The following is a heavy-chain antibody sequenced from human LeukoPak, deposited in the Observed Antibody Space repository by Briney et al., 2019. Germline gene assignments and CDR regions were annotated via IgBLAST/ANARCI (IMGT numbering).Heavy chain of an antibody. Sequence: GGSLRLSCAASGFTFSSYSMNWVRQAPGKGLEWVSAISGSGGSTYYADSVKGRFTISRDNSKNTLYLQMNSLRAEDTAVYYCANSLSGGSYDPFDIWGQGTMVTVSS. CDR2: ISGSGGST. CDR3: ANSLSGGSYDPFDI. CDR1: GFTFSSYS. D-gene: IGHD1-26*01. J-gene: IGHJ3*02. V-gene: IGHV3-23*01.